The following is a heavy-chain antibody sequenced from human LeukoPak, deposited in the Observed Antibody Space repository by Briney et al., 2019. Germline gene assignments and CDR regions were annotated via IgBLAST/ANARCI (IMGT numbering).Heavy chain of an antibody. V-gene: IGHV4-38-2*02. Sequence: SETLSLTCTVSGYSISSGYYWGWIRQPPGKGLEWIGSIYHSGSTYYNPSLKSRVTISVDTSKNQFSLKLSSVTAADTAVYYCARDLRSGYYYYMDVWGKGTTVTVSS. CDR1: GYSISSGYY. D-gene: IGHD3-3*01. CDR3: ARDLRSGYYYYMDV. J-gene: IGHJ6*03. CDR2: IYHSGST.